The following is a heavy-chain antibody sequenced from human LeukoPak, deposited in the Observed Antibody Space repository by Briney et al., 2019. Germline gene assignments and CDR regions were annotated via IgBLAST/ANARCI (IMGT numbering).Heavy chain of an antibody. V-gene: IGHV4-34*01. CDR2: INHSGST. Sequence: SETLSLTCAVYGGSFSGYYWSWIRQPPGKGLERIGEINHSGSTNYNPSLKSRVTISVDTSKNQFSLKLSSVTAADTAVYYCARAPRYYYYYMDVWGKGTTVTVSS. CDR1: GGSFSGYY. CDR3: ARAPRYYYYYMDV. J-gene: IGHJ6*03.